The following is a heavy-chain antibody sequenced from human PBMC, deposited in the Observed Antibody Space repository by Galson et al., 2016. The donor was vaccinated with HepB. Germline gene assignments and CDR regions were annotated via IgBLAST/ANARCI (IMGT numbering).Heavy chain of an antibody. V-gene: IGHV1-69*13. CDR2: IIPIYGPA. CDR1: GGTFSRSV. J-gene: IGHJ6*02. Sequence: SVKVSCKASGGTFSRSVFSWVRQAPGQGLEWMGGIIPIYGPANYAQKFQGRVTITADDSTRTAYMELRSLRSDDTAVYYCARADSWLVTDDYYHTMDVWGQGTTIIVSS. D-gene: IGHD6-19*01. CDR3: ARADSWLVTDDYYHTMDV.